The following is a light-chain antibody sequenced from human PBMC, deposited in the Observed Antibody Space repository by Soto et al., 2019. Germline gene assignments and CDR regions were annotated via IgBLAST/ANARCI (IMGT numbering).Light chain of an antibody. CDR3: SSYTSSSTRV. CDR1: SSDVGGYDY. Sequence: QSALTQPASVSGSPGQSITISCTGTSSDVGGYDYVSWYQQHQGKAPKLMIYDVSNQPAGVSNRLSGSKSGNTASLTISGLQAEDEDDYYCSSYTSSSTRVFGGGTKVTVL. J-gene: IGLJ3*02. CDR2: DVS. V-gene: IGLV2-14*03.